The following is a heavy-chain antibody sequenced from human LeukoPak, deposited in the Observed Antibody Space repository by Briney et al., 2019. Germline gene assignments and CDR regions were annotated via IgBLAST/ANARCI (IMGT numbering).Heavy chain of an antibody. CDR2: INPNSGAT. Sequence: ASVKVSCKASGYTFTGSYLHWVQQAPGQGLEWMGWINPNSGATNYARQFQGRVTMTRDTSISTAYMELSRLRSDDTAVYHCARGLTTVTFDCWGQGTLVTVTS. CDR3: ARGLTTVTFDC. CDR1: GYTFTGSY. V-gene: IGHV1-2*02. J-gene: IGHJ4*02. D-gene: IGHD4-17*01.